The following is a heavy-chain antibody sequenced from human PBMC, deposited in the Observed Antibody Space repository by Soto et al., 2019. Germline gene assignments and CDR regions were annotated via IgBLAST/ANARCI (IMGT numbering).Heavy chain of an antibody. CDR3: ARGRLVAGTVDY. V-gene: IGHV1-8*01. J-gene: IGHJ4*02. CDR1: GYTFTSYD. CDR2: MNPSTGST. D-gene: IGHD1-7*01. Sequence: QVQLVQSGAEVKTPGASVKVSCKASGYTFTSYDIKWVRQATGQGLEWMGWMNPSTGSTGFAQKFQGRVTMISNTSISTAYLELSSLTSEDTAVYYCARGRLVAGTVDYWGQGTLVTVSS.